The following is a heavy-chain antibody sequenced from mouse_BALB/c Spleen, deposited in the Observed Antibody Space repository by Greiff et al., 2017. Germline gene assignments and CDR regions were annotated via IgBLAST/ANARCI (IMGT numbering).Heavy chain of an antibody. CDR2: ISSGSSTI. D-gene: IGHD4-1*01. CDR1: GFTFSSFG. Sequence: EVQVVESGGGLVQPGGSRKLSCAASGFTFSSFGMHWVRQAPEKGLEWVAYISSGSSTIYYADTVKGRFTISRDNPKNTLFLQMTSLRSEDTAMYYCAGGGAGTDDWGQGTTLTVSS. CDR3: AGGGAGTDD. J-gene: IGHJ2*01. V-gene: IGHV5-17*02.